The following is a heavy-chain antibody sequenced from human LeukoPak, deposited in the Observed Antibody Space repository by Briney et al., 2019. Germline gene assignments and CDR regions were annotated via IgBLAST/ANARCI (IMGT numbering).Heavy chain of an antibody. J-gene: IGHJ4*02. D-gene: IGHD5-24*01. CDR1: GFTFGDYA. Sequence: GGSLRLSCTASGFTFGDYAMSWVRQAPGKGLEWVAVISYDGSNKYYADSVKGRFTISRDNSKNTLYLQMNSLRAEDTAVYYCAKEPERWLQPGWDYWGQGTLVTVSS. CDR3: AKEPERWLQPGWDY. V-gene: IGHV3-30*04. CDR2: ISYDGSNK.